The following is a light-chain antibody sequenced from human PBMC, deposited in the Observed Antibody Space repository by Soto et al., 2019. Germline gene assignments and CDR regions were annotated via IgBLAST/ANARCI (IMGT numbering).Light chain of an antibody. CDR1: QGISSY. J-gene: IGKJ4*01. CDR3: QQFSSYPLT. Sequence: QLTQSPSFLSASLGDRVTITCRASQGISSYLAWYQQKTGKAPKLLIYAASTLQSGVPSRFSGSGSGTELNLTISSLQPEDFAVYYCQQFSSYPLTCGGGTKVDIK. CDR2: AAS. V-gene: IGKV1-9*01.